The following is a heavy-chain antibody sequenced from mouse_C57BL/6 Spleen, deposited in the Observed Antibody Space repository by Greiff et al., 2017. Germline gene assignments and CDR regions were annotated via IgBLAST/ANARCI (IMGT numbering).Heavy chain of an antibody. CDR1: GYTFTDYE. Sequence: QVQLKESGAELVRPGASVTLSCKASGYTFTDYEMHWVKQTPVHGLEWIGAIDPETGGTAYNQKFKGKAILTADKSSSTAYMELRSLTSEDSAVYYCTRRGTAQAPRAMDYWGQGTSVTVSS. D-gene: IGHD3-2*02. J-gene: IGHJ4*01. V-gene: IGHV1-15*01. CDR3: TRRGTAQAPRAMDY. CDR2: IDPETGGT.